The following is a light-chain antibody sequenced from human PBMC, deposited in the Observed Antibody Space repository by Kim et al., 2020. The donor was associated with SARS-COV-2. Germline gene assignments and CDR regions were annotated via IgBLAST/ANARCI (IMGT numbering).Light chain of an antibody. CDR1: ALPKQY. Sequence: SYELTQPPSVSVSPGQTARITCSGDALPKQYAYWYQQKPGQAPVLVIYKDSERPSGIPERFSGSSSGTTVTLTISGVQAEDEADYYCQSSYSSGTYRVFGGGTQLTVL. V-gene: IGLV3-25*03. J-gene: IGLJ2*01. CDR2: KDS. CDR3: QSSYSSGTYRV.